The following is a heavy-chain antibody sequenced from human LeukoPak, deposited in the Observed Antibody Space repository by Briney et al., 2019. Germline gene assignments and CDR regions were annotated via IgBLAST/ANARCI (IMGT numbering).Heavy chain of an antibody. D-gene: IGHD4-17*01. CDR2: ISHSGYT. J-gene: IGHJ5*02. Sequence: SETLSLTCTVYNGSFSGYYWSWIRQPPGTGLEWIGEISHSGYTNLNPSLKSRLTISLDTSKNHFSLRLTSLTAADTAVYYCARHGFYGDSARRRFDPWGQGTLVTVSS. CDR1: NGSFSGYY. V-gene: IGHV4-34*01. CDR3: ARHGFYGDSARRRFDP.